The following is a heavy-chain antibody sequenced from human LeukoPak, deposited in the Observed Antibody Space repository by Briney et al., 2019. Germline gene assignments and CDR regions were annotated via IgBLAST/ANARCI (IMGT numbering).Heavy chain of an antibody. Sequence: SETLSLTCAVYGGSFSGYYWSWIRQPPGKGLEWIGSIYYSGSTCYNPSLKSRVTISVDTSKNQFSLKLSSVTAADTAVYYCARASYYDILTGYRTFDYWGQGTLVTVSS. CDR1: GGSFSGYY. J-gene: IGHJ4*02. V-gene: IGHV4-34*01. CDR3: ARASYYDILTGYRTFDY. D-gene: IGHD3-9*01. CDR2: IYYSGST.